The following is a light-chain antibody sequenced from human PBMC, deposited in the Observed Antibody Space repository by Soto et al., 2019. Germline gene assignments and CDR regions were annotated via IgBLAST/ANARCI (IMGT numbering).Light chain of an antibody. CDR3: QQRSDWLT. V-gene: IGKV3-15*01. CDR1: QSVSTN. J-gene: IGKJ4*01. Sequence: EIVMTQSPATLSVSPGERATLSCRASQSVSTNLAWYQQKPGQPPRLLIYGASTRATGIPARFSGSGSGTEFTLTISSLQSEDFAVYYCQQRSDWLTFGGGTKVDIK. CDR2: GAS.